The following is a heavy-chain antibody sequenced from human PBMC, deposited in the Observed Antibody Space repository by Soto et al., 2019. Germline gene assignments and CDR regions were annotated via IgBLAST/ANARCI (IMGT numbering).Heavy chain of an antibody. CDR3: ARATGADKEDY. J-gene: IGHJ4*02. V-gene: IGHV3-7*02. Sequence: EVQLVESGGGLVQPGGSLRLSCAASGFTFSSYWMSWVRQAPGKGLEWVANINGGGSERYYVDSVKGRFTISRDNAKNTHSLQMNSLGAEDTAVYYCARATGADKEDYWGQGTLVTVSS. CDR1: GFTFSSYW. CDR2: INGGGSER. D-gene: IGHD3-10*01.